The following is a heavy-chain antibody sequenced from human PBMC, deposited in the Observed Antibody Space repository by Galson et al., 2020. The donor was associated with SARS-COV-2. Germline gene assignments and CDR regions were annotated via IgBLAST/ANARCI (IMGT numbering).Heavy chain of an antibody. J-gene: IGHJ4*02. V-gene: IGHV4-39*07. D-gene: IGHD4-17*01. Sequence: SEPLSLTCSVSGVSISTSTSYWAWIRQPPGKGLEWIGAIYSLGSTYYNPSLESRVSISVDTSKNEISLTMNSVTAADTAVYYCARDLWDQAVTMTNWGQGALVTGSA. CDR1: GVSISTSTSY. CDR2: IYSLGST. CDR3: ARDLWDQAVTMTN.